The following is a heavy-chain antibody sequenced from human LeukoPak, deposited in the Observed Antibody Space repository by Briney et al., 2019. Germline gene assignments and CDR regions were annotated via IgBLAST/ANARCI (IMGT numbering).Heavy chain of an antibody. CDR2: INSDGSST. V-gene: IGHV3-74*01. CDR3: ARSVYSYYANWFDP. J-gene: IGHJ5*02. CDR1: GFAFSSYW. Sequence: GGSLRLSCAASGFAFSSYWMHWVRQAPGKGLVWVSRINSDGSSTTYADSVQDRFTISRDNAKNTLYLQMNSLRADDTAVYYCARSVYSYYANWFDPWGQGTLVTVSS. D-gene: IGHD4-11*01.